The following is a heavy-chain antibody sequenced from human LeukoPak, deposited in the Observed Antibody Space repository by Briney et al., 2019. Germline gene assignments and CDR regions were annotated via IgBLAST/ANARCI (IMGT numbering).Heavy chain of an antibody. J-gene: IGHJ3*02. CDR2: FGWNSGSI. CDR1: GFTFDDYA. D-gene: IGHD3-10*01. V-gene: IGHV3-9*01. Sequence: GGSLRLSCAASGFTFDDYAMHWVRQPPGKARGGVSGFGWNSGSIGYADSVKGRFTISRDNAKNSLYLQMSSLRDEDTALYYCTKDSYGGSGSYYLYSFDMWGQGTMVTVSS. CDR3: TKDSYGGSGSYYLYSFDM.